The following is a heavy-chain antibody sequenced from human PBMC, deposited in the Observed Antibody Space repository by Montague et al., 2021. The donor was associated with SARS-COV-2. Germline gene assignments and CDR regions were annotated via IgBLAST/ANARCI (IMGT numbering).Heavy chain of an antibody. J-gene: IGHJ3*02. V-gene: IGHV4-34*01. CDR1: GGSFSNYY. Sequence: SETLSLTCAISGGSFSNYYWSWIRQPPGKGLEWIGEVNQSGTTIYNPSVKSGVTISEDTSKNQFYLRLNSVTAADTAVCYCARVRRPVVVPGAGPAGRAFDNWGQGTMVTVSS. CDR3: ARVRRPVVVPGAGPAGRAFDN. D-gene: IGHD2-2*01. CDR2: VNQSGTT.